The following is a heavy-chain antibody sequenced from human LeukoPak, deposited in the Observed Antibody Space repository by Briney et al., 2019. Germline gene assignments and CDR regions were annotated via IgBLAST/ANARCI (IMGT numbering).Heavy chain of an antibody. CDR3: ARINSGYSSSWSPFDY. V-gene: IGHV4-30-2*01. D-gene: IGHD6-13*01. CDR2: IYHSGST. CDR1: GGSISSGGSS. Sequence: PSETLSLTCAVSGGSISSGGSSWSWIRQPPGQGLEWIGYIYHSGSTYYNPSLKSRVTISVDRSKNQFSLKLNSVTAADTAVYYCARINSGYSSSWSPFDYWGQGTLVTVSS. J-gene: IGHJ4*02.